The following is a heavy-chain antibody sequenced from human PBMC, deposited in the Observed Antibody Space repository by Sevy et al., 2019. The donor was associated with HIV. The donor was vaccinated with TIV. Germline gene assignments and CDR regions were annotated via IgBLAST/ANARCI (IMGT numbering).Heavy chain of an antibody. J-gene: IGHJ6*02. D-gene: IGHD2-21*01. CDR3: AKGDRDYYYGMDV. CDR2: ISGSGGST. Sequence: GGSLRLSCAASGFTFSSYAMSWVRQAPGKGLEWVSAISGSGGSTYYADSVKGRFTISRDNSKNTLYLQMNSLGAEDTAVYYCAKGDRDYYYGMDVWGQGTTVTVSS. CDR1: GFTFSSYA. V-gene: IGHV3-23*01.